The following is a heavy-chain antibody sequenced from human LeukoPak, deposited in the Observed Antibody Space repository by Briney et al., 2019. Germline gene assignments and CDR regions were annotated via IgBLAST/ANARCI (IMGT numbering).Heavy chain of an antibody. CDR3: AKVDYGSGAFDY. CDR1: GFTFSSYG. CDR2: ISGSGGST. D-gene: IGHD3-10*01. Sequence: GGSLRLSCAASGFTFSSYGMSWVRQAPGKGLEWVSAISGSGGSTYYADSVKGRFTISRDNSKNTLYLQMNSLRAEDTAVYYCAKVDYGSGAFDYWGQGTLVTVSS. J-gene: IGHJ4*02. V-gene: IGHV3-23*01.